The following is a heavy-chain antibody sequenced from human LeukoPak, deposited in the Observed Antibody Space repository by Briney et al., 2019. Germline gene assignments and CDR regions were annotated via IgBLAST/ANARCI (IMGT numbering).Heavy chain of an antibody. CDR2: IYYSGST. Sequence: SSETLSLTCTVSGGSISSGGYYWSWIRQHPGKGLEWIGYIYYSGSTYYNPSLKSRVTISVDTSKNQFSLKLSSVTAADTAVYYCASVSSPGIAAAGTADYWGQGTLVTVPS. J-gene: IGHJ4*02. D-gene: IGHD6-13*01. CDR1: GGSISSGGYY. V-gene: IGHV4-31*03. CDR3: ASVSSPGIAAAGTADY.